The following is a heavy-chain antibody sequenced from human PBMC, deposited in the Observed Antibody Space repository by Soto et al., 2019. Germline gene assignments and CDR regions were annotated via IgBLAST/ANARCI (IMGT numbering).Heavy chain of an antibody. J-gene: IGHJ4*02. CDR2: MSSDGSNS. D-gene: IGHD6-25*01. CDR1: GFTFSTYA. V-gene: IGHV3-30-3*01. Sequence: PGGSLRLSCAASGFTFSTYAMHWVRQSPGKGLEWLAGMSSDGSNSYYADSVKGRFTISRDNSKNTLYVQMNSLRAEDTAVYYCAGDYGAAAASFFVYWGQGTLVTVSS. CDR3: AGDYGAAAASFFVY.